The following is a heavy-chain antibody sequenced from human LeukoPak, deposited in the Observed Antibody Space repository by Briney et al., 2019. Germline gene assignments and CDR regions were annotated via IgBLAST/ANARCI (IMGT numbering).Heavy chain of an antibody. D-gene: IGHD6-25*01. V-gene: IGHV4-59*01. J-gene: IGHJ5*02. Sequence: SETLSLTRTVSGGSISSYYWSWIRQPPGKGLEWIGYIYYSGSTNYNPSLKSRVTISVDTSKNQFSLKLSSVTAADTAVYYCSRDRLQNWFDPWGQGTLVTVSS. CDR1: GGSISSYY. CDR2: IYYSGST. CDR3: SRDRLQNWFDP.